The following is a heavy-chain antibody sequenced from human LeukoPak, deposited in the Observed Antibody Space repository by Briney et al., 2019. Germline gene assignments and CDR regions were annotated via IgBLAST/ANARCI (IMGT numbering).Heavy chain of an antibody. CDR3: ARAGDSSGYSDY. CDR2: INHRGST. CDR1: GFTFSSYA. V-gene: IGHV4-34*01. J-gene: IGHJ4*02. D-gene: IGHD3-22*01. Sequence: KPGGSLRLSCAASGFTFSSYAMSWIRQPPGKGLEWIGEINHRGSTNYNPSLKSRVTISVDTSKNQFSLNLSSVTAADTAVYYCARAGDSSGYSDYWGQGTLVTVSS.